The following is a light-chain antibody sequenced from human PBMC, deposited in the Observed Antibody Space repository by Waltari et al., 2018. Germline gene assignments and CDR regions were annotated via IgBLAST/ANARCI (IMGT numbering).Light chain of an antibody. CDR1: QSISSW. CDR2: GAS. Sequence: DIQMTQFPSTLSAAIGDRVTITCRASQSISSWVAWYQQKPGKAPKLLIYGASSLESGVPSTFSGSGSGTEFTLTISSLQPDDFATYYCQQYNSYWTFGQGTKVEIK. V-gene: IGKV1-5*01. CDR3: QQYNSYWT. J-gene: IGKJ1*01.